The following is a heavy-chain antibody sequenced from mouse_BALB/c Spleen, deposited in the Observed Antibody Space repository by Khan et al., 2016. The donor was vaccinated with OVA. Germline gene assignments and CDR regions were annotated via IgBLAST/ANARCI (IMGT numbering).Heavy chain of an antibody. CDR3: VRTARIKY. J-gene: IGHJ2*01. CDR1: GYSITSGYG. D-gene: IGHD1-2*01. CDR2: ISYSGRP. V-gene: IGHV3-2*02. Sequence: VQLKESGPGLVKPSQSLSLTCTVTGYSITSGYGWNWIRQFPGNKLEWMGYISYSGRPNYNPSLKSRISITRDTSKNQFFLQLNAVTTEDTATYYCVRTARIKYWGQGTTLTVSS.